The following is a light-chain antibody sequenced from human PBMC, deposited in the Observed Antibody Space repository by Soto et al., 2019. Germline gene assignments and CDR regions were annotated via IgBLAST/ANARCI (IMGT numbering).Light chain of an antibody. J-gene: IGLJ2*01. CDR3: SSYTISGTLVL. Sequence: QSALTQPVSVSGSPGQSITISCTGTSSDVGGYNYVSWYQQHPGKAPKLIIYEVINRPSGISDRFSGSKSGNTASLTISGLQAEDESDYYCSSYTISGTLVLFGGGTKVTVL. CDR2: EVI. V-gene: IGLV2-14*01. CDR1: SSDVGGYNY.